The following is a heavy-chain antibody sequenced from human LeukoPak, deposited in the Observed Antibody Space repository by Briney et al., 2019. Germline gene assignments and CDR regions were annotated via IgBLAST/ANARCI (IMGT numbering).Heavy chain of an antibody. J-gene: IGHJ4*02. V-gene: IGHV1-69*13. D-gene: IGHD3-22*01. CDR2: IIPIFGTA. CDR3: ASGTYYYDSSGYWYPIDY. CDR1: GGTFSSYA. Sequence: SVKVSCKASGGTFSSYAISWVRQAPGQGLEWMGGIIPIFGTANYAQKFQGRVTITADESTSTAYMELSSLRSEDTAVYYCASGTYYYDSSGYWYPIDYWGQGTLVTVSS.